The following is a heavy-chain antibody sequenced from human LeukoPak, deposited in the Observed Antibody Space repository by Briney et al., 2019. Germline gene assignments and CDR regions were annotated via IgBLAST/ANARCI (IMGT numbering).Heavy chain of an antibody. J-gene: IGHJ4*02. CDR1: GFTFSSYG. D-gene: IGHD2-2*01. CDR2: IRYDGSNK. CDR3: AKVSLGVVVPAATGHKVVY. Sequence: AGGSLRLSCAASGFTFSSYGMHWVRQAPGKGLEWVAFIRYDGSNKYYADSVKGRFTISRDNSKNTLYLQMNSLRAEDTAVYYCAKVSLGVVVPAATGHKVVYWGQGTLVTVSS. V-gene: IGHV3-30*02.